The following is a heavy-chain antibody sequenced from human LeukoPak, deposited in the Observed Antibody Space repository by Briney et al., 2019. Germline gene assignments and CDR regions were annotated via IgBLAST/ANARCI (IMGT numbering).Heavy chain of an antibody. V-gene: IGHV1-8*01. CDR3: ARGQEGSSWEDY. CDR1: GYTFTSYD. D-gene: IGHD6-13*01. J-gene: IGHJ4*02. CDR2: MNPNSGNT. Sequence: TSVKVSCKASGYTFTSYDINWVRQATGQGLEWMGWMNPNSGNTGYAQKFQGRVTMTRNTSISTAYMELSSLRSEDTAVYYCARGQEGSSWEDYWGQGTLVTVSS.